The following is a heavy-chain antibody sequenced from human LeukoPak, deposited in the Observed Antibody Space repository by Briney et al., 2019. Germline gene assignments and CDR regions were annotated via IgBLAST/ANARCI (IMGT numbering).Heavy chain of an antibody. CDR2: INSDGSST. D-gene: IGHD5-24*01. CDR1: GFTFSSYW. V-gene: IGHV3-74*01. CDR3: ARVSRDGYARDYFDY. J-gene: IGHJ4*02. Sequence: GGSLRLSCAASGFTFSSYWMHWVRQAPGKGLVWVSRINSDGSSTIYADSVKGRFTISRDNAKNTLYLQMNSLRAEDTAVYYCARVSRDGYARDYFDYWGQGTLVTVSS.